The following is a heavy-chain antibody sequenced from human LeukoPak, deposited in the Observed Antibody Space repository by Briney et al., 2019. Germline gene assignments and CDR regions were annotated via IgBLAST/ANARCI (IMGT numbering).Heavy chain of an antibody. CDR1: GFTFSGSA. D-gene: IGHD5-18*01. CDR3: TLVDTARSIDY. V-gene: IGHV3-73*01. CDR2: IRSKASSYAT. J-gene: IGHJ4*02. Sequence: GGSLRLSCAASGFTFSGSAMHWVRQASGKGLEWVGRIRSKASSYATAYAASVKGRFTISRDDSKNTAYLQMNSLKTEDTAVYYCTLVDTARSIDYWGQGTLVTVSS.